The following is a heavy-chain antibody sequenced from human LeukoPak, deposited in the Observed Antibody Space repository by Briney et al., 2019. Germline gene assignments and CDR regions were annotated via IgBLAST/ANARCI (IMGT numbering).Heavy chain of an antibody. Sequence: PSETLSLTCTVSGGSISSYYWSWIRQPPGKGLEWIGYIYYSGSTNYNPSLKSRVTISVDTSKNQFSLKLSSVTAADTAVYYCARLYPGTTVTTFDYYYMDVWGKGTTVTVSS. CDR2: IYYSGST. V-gene: IGHV4-59*08. CDR1: GGSISSYY. J-gene: IGHJ6*03. CDR3: ARLYPGTTVTTFDYYYMDV. D-gene: IGHD4-17*01.